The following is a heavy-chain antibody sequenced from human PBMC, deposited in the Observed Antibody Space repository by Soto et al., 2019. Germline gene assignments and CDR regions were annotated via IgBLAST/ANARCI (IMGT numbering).Heavy chain of an antibody. V-gene: IGHV1-3*01. Sequence: ASVKVSCKASGYTFTSYAMHWVRQAPGQRLEWMGWINAGNGNTKYSQKFQGRVTITRDTSASTDYMELSSLRSEDTSVYYCASGYRIGLTVANGWFDAWGQGTLVTVSS. J-gene: IGHJ5*02. D-gene: IGHD4-4*01. CDR1: GYTFTSYA. CDR2: INAGNGNT. CDR3: ASGYRIGLTVANGWFDA.